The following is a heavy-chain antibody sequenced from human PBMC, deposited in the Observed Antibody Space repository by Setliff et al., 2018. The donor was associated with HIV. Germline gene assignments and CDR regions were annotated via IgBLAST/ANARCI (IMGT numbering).Heavy chain of an antibody. V-gene: IGHV4-39*02. D-gene: IGHD3-9*01. J-gene: IGHJ2*01. Sequence: SETLSLTCTVSGDSISSSSYYWGWLRQPPGKGLECIGNIYYSGGTDYNPSLKSRLTISLDASKNQFSLKLTTVTAADAAVYYCTRDTGYILSGYRPHWYFDLWGRGTPVTVS. CDR1: GDSISSSSYY. CDR2: IYYSGGT. CDR3: TRDTGYILSGYRPHWYFDL.